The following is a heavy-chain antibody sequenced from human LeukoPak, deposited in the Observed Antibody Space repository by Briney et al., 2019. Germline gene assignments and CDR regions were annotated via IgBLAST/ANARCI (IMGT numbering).Heavy chain of an antibody. CDR1: GGSISSYY. V-gene: IGHV4-59*01. Sequence: PSETLSLTCTVSGGSISSYYWSWIRQPPGKGLEWIGYIYYSGSTNYNPSLKSRVTLSVDTSQNQFSLKLSSVTAADTAVYYCARYSSSWYGVDYWGQGTLVTASS. D-gene: IGHD6-13*01. CDR3: ARYSSSWYGVDY. J-gene: IGHJ4*02. CDR2: IYYSGST.